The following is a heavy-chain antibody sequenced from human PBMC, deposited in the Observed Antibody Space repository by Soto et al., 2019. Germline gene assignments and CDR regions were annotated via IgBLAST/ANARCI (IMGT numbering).Heavy chain of an antibody. Sequence: PGESLKISCKASGYSFINYWIGWVRQMPGKGLEWMAITNPGNSETRYSPAFQGQVTISADKSITTTYLQWDSLKASDTAMYYCARPDNNYVASWGQGALVTVSS. D-gene: IGHD2-15*01. V-gene: IGHV5-51*01. CDR1: GYSFINYW. J-gene: IGHJ4*02. CDR3: ARPDNNYVAS. CDR2: TNPGNSET.